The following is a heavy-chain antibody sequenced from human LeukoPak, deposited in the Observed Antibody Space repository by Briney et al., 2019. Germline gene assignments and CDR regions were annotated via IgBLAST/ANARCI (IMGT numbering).Heavy chain of an antibody. CDR1: GGSISSGGYS. D-gene: IGHD6-6*01. CDR3: ARDSYTSSIDS. J-gene: IGHJ4*02. CDR2: IYHSGST. V-gene: IGHV4-30-2*01. Sequence: SQTLSLTCAVSGGSISSGGYSWSWIRQPPGKGLEWIGYIYHSGSTYYNPSLKSRVTISVDRSKNQFSLKLSSVTAADTAVYYCARDSYTSSIDSWGQGTLVTVSS.